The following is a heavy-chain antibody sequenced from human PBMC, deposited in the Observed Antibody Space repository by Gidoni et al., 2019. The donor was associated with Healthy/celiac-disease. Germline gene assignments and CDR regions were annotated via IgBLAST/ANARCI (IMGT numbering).Heavy chain of an antibody. J-gene: IGHJ4*02. CDR1: GGSISSYY. Sequence: QVQLQESGPGLVKPSETLSLTCTVSGGSISSYYWSWIRQPPGKGLEWIGYIYYSGSTNYNPSLKSRVTISVDTSKNQFSLKLSSVTAADTAVYYCAAGADYYDSSGYSDYWGQGTLVTVSS. CDR3: AAGADYYDSSGYSDY. D-gene: IGHD3-22*01. V-gene: IGHV4-59*01. CDR2: IYYSGST.